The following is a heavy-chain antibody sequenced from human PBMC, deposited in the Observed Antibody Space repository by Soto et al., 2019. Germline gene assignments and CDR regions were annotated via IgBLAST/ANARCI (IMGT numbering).Heavy chain of an antibody. CDR2: INSDGSST. V-gene: IGHV3-74*01. Sequence: GGSLRLSCAASGFTFSSYWMHWVRQAPGKWLVWVSRINSDGSSTSYADSVKGRFTISRDNAKNTLYLQMNSLRAEDTAVYYCARGDYYYGLDIDYWGQGTLVTVSS. D-gene: IGHD3-22*01. CDR1: GFTFSSYW. CDR3: ARGDYYYGLDIDY. J-gene: IGHJ4*02.